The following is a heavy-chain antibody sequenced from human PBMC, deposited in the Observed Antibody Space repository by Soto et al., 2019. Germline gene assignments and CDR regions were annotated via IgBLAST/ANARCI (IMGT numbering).Heavy chain of an antibody. CDR1: GGSISSSSYY. CDR3: ARRNYDFWSGSEDP. V-gene: IGHV4-39*01. Sequence: SETLSLTCTVSGGSISSSSYYWGWIRQPPGKGLEWIGSIYYSGSTYYKPSLKSRITISVDTSKNHFSLKLSSVTAADTAVFYCARRNYDFWSGSEDPWGQGTLVTVSS. CDR2: IYYSGST. J-gene: IGHJ5*02. D-gene: IGHD3-3*01.